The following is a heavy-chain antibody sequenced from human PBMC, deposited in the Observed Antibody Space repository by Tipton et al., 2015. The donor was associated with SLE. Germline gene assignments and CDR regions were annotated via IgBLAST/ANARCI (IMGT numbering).Heavy chain of an antibody. CDR1: GYSISSSSY. D-gene: IGHD3-10*01. V-gene: IGHV4-38-2*01. CDR2: IYQNGNT. CDR3: AREGITISDSDAFDI. J-gene: IGHJ3*02. Sequence: TLSLTCAVSGYSISSSSYWGWIRQPPGKGLEWIGTIYQNGNTYYNPSLKSRVTISVDTSKNQFSLRLTSVTAADTAVYYCAREGITISDSDAFDIWGQGTMITVSS.